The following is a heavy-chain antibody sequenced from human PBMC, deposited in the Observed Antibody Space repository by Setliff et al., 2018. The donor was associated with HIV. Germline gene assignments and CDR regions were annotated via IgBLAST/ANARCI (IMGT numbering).Heavy chain of an antibody. D-gene: IGHD4-17*01. Sequence: SETLSLTCTVSGASITSHYWSWIRQSPGRELEWIGYINSTGSTNYNPSLQSRVSISMDASKNKFSLKVTSVTSADTAVYYCAKGAGFYGDYTFDYWGQGNLVTV. CDR2: INSTGST. V-gene: IGHV4-59*11. CDR1: GASITSHY. J-gene: IGHJ4*02. CDR3: AKGAGFYGDYTFDY.